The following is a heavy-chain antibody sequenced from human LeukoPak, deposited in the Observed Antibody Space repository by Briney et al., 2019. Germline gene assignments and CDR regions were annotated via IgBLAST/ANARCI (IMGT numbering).Heavy chain of an antibody. CDR3: AREGGPYRPLDY. V-gene: IGHV4-59*01. J-gene: IGHJ4*02. CDR2: IYYSGST. Sequence: LDPLSLTCTVSGDSIRRYYWRWLRQAQGKELEWIGYIYYSGSTKYNPSLKSRVTISVDTSKNQFSLKLNSVTAADTAVYYCAREGGPYRPLDYSGQGTLVTVSA. CDR1: GDSIRRYY.